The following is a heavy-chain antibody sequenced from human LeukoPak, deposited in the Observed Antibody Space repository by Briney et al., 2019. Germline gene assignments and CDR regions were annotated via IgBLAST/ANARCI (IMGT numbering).Heavy chain of an antibody. Sequence: SETLSLTCTVSGGSIRSHYWSWIRQPPGKGLEWIGQIYDSGTANYNPSLKSRVTMSVDTSKNQFSLKLSSVTAADTAVYYCARGGGFSFGYHSYYSMDVWGQGTTVTVSS. D-gene: IGHD3-16*01. J-gene: IGHJ6*02. CDR2: IYDSGTA. V-gene: IGHV4-59*11. CDR3: ARGGGFSFGYHSYYSMDV. CDR1: GGSIRSHY.